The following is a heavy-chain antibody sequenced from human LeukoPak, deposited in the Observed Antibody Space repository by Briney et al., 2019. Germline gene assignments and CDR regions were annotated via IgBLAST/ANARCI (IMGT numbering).Heavy chain of an antibody. CDR1: GGSISSSNW. D-gene: IGHD2-15*01. V-gene: IGHV4-4*02. J-gene: IGHJ4*02. Sequence: PSETLSLTCAVSGGSISSSNWWSWLRQPPGKGLEWIGEVYHSGSTNYNPSLKSRVTISVDKSKNQFSLKLSSVTAADTAVYYCAKNDVVVVAATQNYFDYWGQGTLVTVSS. CDR2: VYHSGST. CDR3: AKNDVVVVAATQNYFDY.